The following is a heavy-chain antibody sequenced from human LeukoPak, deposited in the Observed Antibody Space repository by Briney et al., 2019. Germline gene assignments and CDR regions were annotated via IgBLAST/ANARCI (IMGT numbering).Heavy chain of an antibody. CDR2: INGDGGST. V-gene: IGHV3-74*01. D-gene: IGHD5-18*01. CDR3: ARDRATAMFDY. Sequence: GGSQRLCCAASGFTFSSYWMHWVRQAPGKGLVWVSRINGDGGSTTYADSVKGRFTISRDKAKNTLYLQMNSLRAEDTAVYYCARDRATAMFDYWAQGPLGSVSS. CDR1: GFTFSSYW. J-gene: IGHJ4*02.